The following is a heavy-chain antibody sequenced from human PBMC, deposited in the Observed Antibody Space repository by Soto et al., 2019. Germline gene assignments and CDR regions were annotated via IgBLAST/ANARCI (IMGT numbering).Heavy chain of an antibody. CDR1: AGSINSGGYY. CDR2: IYYSGST. CDR3: ARAQTIFGIITVFDY. V-gene: IGHV4-31*03. D-gene: IGHD3-3*01. J-gene: IGHJ4*02. Sequence: TPSLTCTLSAGSINSGGYYWSWIRQHPRKSLYGSGYIYYSGSTYSNPSLKNRVTVTIDTAKNQFSLKLSSLTAADTAVYYCARAQTIFGIITVFDYWGQGTLVTDSA.